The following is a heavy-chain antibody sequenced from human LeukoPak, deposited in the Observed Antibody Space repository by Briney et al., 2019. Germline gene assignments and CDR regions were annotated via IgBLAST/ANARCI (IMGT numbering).Heavy chain of an antibody. V-gene: IGHV3-48*01. CDR2: ISSSSSTI. Sequence: QPGGSLRLSCAASGFTFSRYSMNWVRQAPGKGLEWVSYISSSSSTIYYADSVKGRFTISRDNAKNSLYLQMNSLRAEDTAVYYCARDHHRRLYDSQARDTFDIWGQGTMVTVSS. J-gene: IGHJ3*02. CDR3: ARDHHRRLYDSQARDTFDI. D-gene: IGHD3-22*01. CDR1: GFTFSRYS.